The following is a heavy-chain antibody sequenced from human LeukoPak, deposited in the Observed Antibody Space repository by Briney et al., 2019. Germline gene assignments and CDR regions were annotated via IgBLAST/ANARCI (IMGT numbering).Heavy chain of an antibody. CDR1: GGSISNYY. J-gene: IGHJ6*04. CDR2: IYYIGST. V-gene: IGHV4-59*01. Sequence: PSETLSLTCTVSGGSISNYYWSWIRQPPGKELEWIGYIYYIGSTNYNPSLKRRVTISVDTSKNQFSLKLSSVTAADTAVYHCARGSSSGWFLGDVWGKGTTVTVSS. CDR3: ARGSSSGWFLGDV. D-gene: IGHD6-19*01.